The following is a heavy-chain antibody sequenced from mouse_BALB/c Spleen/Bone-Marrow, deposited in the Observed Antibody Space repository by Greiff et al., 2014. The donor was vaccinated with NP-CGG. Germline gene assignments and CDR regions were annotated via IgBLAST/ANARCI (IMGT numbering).Heavy chain of an antibody. V-gene: IGHV6-6*02. J-gene: IGHJ3*01. CDR1: GFTFSNYW. D-gene: IGHD2-3*01. Sequence: EVKVEESGGGLVQPGGSMKLSCVASGFTFSNYWMNWVRQSPEKGLEWVAEIRLKSNNYATHYEESVKGRFTISRDDSKSSVYLQMNNLRAEDTGIYYCTSMRRRGFAYWGQGTLVTVSA. CDR3: TSMRRRGFAY. CDR2: IRLKSNNYAT.